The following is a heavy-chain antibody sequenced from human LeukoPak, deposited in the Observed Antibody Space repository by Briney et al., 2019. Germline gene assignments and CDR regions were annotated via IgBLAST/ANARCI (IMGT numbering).Heavy chain of an antibody. CDR2: IYYSGST. CDR1: GRSISSYY. V-gene: IGHV4-59*01. D-gene: IGHD3-22*01. J-gene: IGHJ6*03. CDR3: ARAINPCLGPFIVVIPHYYYYYTDA. Sequence: SETLSLTCTVSGRSISSYYWSWIPQPPAKGLEWVGYIYYSGSTNYNPSLTSRVTIAVDTSKKHFAQTLSSVTAADTAVYYCARAINPCLGPFIVVIPHYYYYYTDASGKGKPVTVSS.